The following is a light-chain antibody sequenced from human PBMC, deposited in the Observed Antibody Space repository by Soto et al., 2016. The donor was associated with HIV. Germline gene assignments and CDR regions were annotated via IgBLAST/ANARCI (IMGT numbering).Light chain of an antibody. V-gene: IGKV2-28*01. CDR3: MQSLQTPST. CDR2: LGS. Sequence: DIVMTQSPLSLPVTPGEPASISCRSSQSLLHSNGYKYLDWYLQKPGQSPQLLIYLGSNRASGVPDRFSGSGSGTDFTLRINRVEAEDVGVYYCMQSLQTPSTFGQGTRLEIK. J-gene: IGKJ5*01. CDR1: QSLLHSNGYKY.